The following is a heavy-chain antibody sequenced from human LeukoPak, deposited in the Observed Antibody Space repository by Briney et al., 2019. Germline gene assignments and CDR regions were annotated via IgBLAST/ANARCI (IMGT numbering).Heavy chain of an antibody. CDR3: ARMTGSSADY. J-gene: IGHJ4*02. D-gene: IGHD1-26*01. CDR2: IWYDGSKK. V-gene: IGHV3-33*07. CDR1: GFTFSSNG. Sequence: GGSLRLSCAASGFTFSSNGMYWIRQAPGKGLEWVSLIWYDGSKKYYVDSVKGRFTISRDNSKNTLYLQMDSLRAEDTAVYYCARMTGSSADYWGQGTLVTVSS.